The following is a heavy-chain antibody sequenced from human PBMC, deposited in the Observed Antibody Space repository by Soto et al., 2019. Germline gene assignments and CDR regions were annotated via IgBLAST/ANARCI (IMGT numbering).Heavy chain of an antibody. CDR2: ISYDGSNK. Sequence: QMQLVESGGGVVQPGRSLRLSCAASGFTFSSYAMHWVRQAPGKGLEWVAVISYDGSNKYYADSVKGRFTISRDNSKNTLYLQMNSLRAEDTAVYYCARRVNAHFDLWGRGTLVTVSS. J-gene: IGHJ2*01. CDR1: GFTFSSYA. D-gene: IGHD2-8*01. V-gene: IGHV3-30-3*02. CDR3: ARRVNAHFDL.